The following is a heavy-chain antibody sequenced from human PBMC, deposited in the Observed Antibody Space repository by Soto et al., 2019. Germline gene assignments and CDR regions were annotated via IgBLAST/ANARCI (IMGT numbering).Heavy chain of an antibody. V-gene: IGHV1-3*01. Sequence: QVQLVQSGAEVKKPGASVKVSCKASGYTFTSYAMHWVRQAPGQRLEWMGWINAGNGNTKYSQKFQGRVTITRDTSASIAYMELSSLRSEDTAVYYCARSSSSSGGNSFDYWGQGTLVTVSS. CDR2: INAGNGNT. D-gene: IGHD2-15*01. CDR3: ARSSSSSGGNSFDY. CDR1: GYTFTSYA. J-gene: IGHJ4*02.